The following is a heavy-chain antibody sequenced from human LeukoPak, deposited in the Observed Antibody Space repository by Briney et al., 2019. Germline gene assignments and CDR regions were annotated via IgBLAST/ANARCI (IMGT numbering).Heavy chain of an antibody. V-gene: IGHV1-2*02. CDR2: INPNSGGT. CDR1: GYTFTGYY. Sequence: GASVKVSCKASGYTFTGYYMHWVRQAPGQGLEWMGWINPNSGGTDYAQKFQGRVTMTRDTSISTAYMELSRLRSDDTAVYYCATIAAAGYYFDYWGQGTLVTVSS. J-gene: IGHJ4*02. CDR3: ATIAAAGYYFDY. D-gene: IGHD6-13*01.